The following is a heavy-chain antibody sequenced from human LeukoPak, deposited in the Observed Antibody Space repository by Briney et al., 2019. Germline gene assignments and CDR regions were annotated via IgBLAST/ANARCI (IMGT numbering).Heavy chain of an antibody. CDR3: ARDSSVNWPRQGWFGP. CDR1: TYPFTSYG. D-gene: IGHD3-22*01. Sequence: ASVKVSCKASTYPFTSYGISWVRQATGQGLEWMGWISAYNGDTNYAQTFQGRVTMTTDTSTTTAYMELRSLRSDDTAVYYCARDSSVNWPRQGWFGPWGQGTLVTVSS. V-gene: IGHV1-18*01. CDR2: ISAYNGDT. J-gene: IGHJ5*02.